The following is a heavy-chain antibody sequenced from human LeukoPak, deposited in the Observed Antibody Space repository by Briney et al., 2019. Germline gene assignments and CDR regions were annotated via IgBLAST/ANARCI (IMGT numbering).Heavy chain of an antibody. CDR1: GFTVSSNY. V-gene: IGHV3-53*01. CDR3: AFEGVVRNYYYYMDV. Sequence: GGSLRLSCAASGFTVSSNYMSWVRQAPGKGLEWVSVIYSGGSTYYADSVKGRFTISRDNSKNTLYLQMNSLRAEDTAVYYCAFEGVVRNYYYYMDVWGKGTTVTVSS. J-gene: IGHJ6*03. D-gene: IGHD3-3*01. CDR2: IYSGGST.